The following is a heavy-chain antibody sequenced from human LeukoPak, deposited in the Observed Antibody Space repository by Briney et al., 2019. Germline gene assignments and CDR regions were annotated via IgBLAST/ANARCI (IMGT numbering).Heavy chain of an antibody. V-gene: IGHV4-31*03. CDR1: GGSISSGGYY. CDR3: ARGGYDFWSGYDGAYYYYMDV. J-gene: IGHJ6*03. CDR2: IYYIGST. D-gene: IGHD3-3*01. Sequence: PSETLSLTCTFSGGSISSGGYYWSWIRQHPGKGLEWIGYIYYIGSTYYNPARKSRVTISVDTSKNHFSLKLSSVTAADTDVYYCARGGYDFWSGYDGAYYYYMDVWGKGTTVTVSS.